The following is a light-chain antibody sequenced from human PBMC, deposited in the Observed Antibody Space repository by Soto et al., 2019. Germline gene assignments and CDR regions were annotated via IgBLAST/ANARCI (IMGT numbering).Light chain of an antibody. CDR1: MRAVGAYNL. CDR2: EVR. J-gene: IGLJ3*02. V-gene: IGLV2-14*01. Sequence: QSALTQPASVSGSAGQSITISCSGTMRAVGAYNLVSWYQQHPGTAPKLIIYEVRNPPSGISSRFSGSRSRNTASLTISGLQSEDEGDYYCSAYTARSTLVFSGGTKVTVL. CDR3: SAYTARSTLV.